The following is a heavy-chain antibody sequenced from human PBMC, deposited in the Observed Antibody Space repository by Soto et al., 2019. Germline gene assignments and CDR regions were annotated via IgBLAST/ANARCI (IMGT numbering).Heavy chain of an antibody. Sequence: EVQLVESGGGLVLPGGSLRLSCAASGFTISGYWMHWVRQAPGKGLVWVSRISSYGSDTHYADSVKGRFTISRDNAKNTLYLQMNSLRAEDTAVYYCASNYAYAEGYYWYGIDVWGQGTTVTVSS. V-gene: IGHV3-74*01. CDR3: ASNYAYAEGYYWYGIDV. CDR2: ISSYGSDT. J-gene: IGHJ6*02. CDR1: GFTISGYW. D-gene: IGHD3-16*01.